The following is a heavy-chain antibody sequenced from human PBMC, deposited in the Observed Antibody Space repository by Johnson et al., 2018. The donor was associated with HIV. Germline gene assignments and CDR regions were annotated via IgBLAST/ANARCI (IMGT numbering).Heavy chain of an antibody. V-gene: IGHV3-20*04. CDR3: ARDRGYWDAFDI. J-gene: IGHJ3*02. Sequence: MLLVESGGGVERPGGSLRLSCAGSEFTFDSHGMSWVRQVPGQWLEWVSGLNWSGGPTGYADSVKGRFTISRDNTKNSLYLQMNSLRAEDTAVYYCARDRGYWDAFDIWGQGTMVTVSS. D-gene: IGHD3-22*01. CDR1: EFTFDSHG. CDR2: LNWSGGPT.